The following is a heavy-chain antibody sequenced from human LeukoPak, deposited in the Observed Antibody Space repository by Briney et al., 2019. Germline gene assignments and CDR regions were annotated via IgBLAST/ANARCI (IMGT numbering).Heavy chain of an antibody. D-gene: IGHD3-22*01. CDR3: ASSCYYDSSGYYEVDY. CDR2: MNPNSGNT. J-gene: IGHJ4*02. Sequence: ASVKVSCKASGYTFTSYDINWVRQATGQGLEWMGWMNPNSGNTGYAQKFQGRVTMTRNTSISTAYMELSSLRSEDTAVYYCASSCYYDSSGYYEVDYWGQGTLVTVSS. CDR1: GYTFTSYD. V-gene: IGHV1-8*01.